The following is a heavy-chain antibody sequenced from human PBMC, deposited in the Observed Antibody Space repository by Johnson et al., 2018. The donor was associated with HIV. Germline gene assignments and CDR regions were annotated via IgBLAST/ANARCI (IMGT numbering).Heavy chain of an antibody. Sequence: QVQLVESGGGVVQPGRSLGLSCAASGFSFSSYGMHWVRQAPGKGLEWVAFIRSDGSNKYYVDSVKGRFTISRDNSKNTLYLQMNSLGAEDTAVYYCAKEGSTVIWGQGTMVTVSS. D-gene: IGHD4-11*01. CDR3: AKEGSTVI. CDR1: GFSFSSYG. V-gene: IGHV3-30*02. CDR2: IRSDGSNK. J-gene: IGHJ3*01.